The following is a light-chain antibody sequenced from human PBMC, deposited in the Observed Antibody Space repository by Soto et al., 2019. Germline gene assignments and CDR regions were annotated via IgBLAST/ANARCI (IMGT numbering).Light chain of an antibody. Sequence: QSVVTQPPSASGTPGQRVTISCSGSSSNIESNTVNWYQQLPGTAPKLLIYSTNQRPSGVPDRFSGSKSGTSASLAISGLQSEDEADYYCAAWDDRLKGWVFGGGTKLTVL. CDR1: SSNIESNT. CDR2: STN. J-gene: IGLJ3*02. CDR3: AAWDDRLKGWV. V-gene: IGLV1-44*01.